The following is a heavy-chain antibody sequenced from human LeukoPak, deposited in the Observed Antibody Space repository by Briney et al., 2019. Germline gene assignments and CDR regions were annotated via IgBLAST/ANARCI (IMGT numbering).Heavy chain of an antibody. Sequence: RTGGSLRLSCAVSGFSFSDHNMNWVRQAPGKGLEWVASISSRSNYIYYADSLKGRVTVSRDNARNSLFLQMTSLRAEDTAVYYCARGTVTMVDYWGQGTLVTVSS. CDR3: ARGTVTMVDY. CDR2: ISSRSNYI. D-gene: IGHD3-10*01. V-gene: IGHV3-21*01. J-gene: IGHJ4*02. CDR1: GFSFSDHN.